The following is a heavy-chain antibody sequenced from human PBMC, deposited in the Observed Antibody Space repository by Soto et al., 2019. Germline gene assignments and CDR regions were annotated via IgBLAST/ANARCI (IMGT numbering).Heavy chain of an antibody. CDR3: ATSTDSSGYCLDY. J-gene: IGHJ4*02. CDR2: IYYSGST. V-gene: IGHV4-31*03. D-gene: IGHD3-22*01. CDR1: GGSISSGGYY. Sequence: PSETLSLTCTVSGGSISSGGYYWSWIRQHPGKGLEWIGYIYYSGSTYYSPSLKSRVTISVDTSKNQFSLKLSSVTAADTAVYYCATSTDSSGYCLDYGGRGTRVTV.